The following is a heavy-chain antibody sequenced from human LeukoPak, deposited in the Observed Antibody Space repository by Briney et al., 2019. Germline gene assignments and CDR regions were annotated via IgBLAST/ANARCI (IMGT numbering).Heavy chain of an antibody. D-gene: IGHD1-26*01. J-gene: IGHJ6*03. CDR2: ISWNSGSI. Sequence: SGGSLRLSCAASGFTFDDYAMHWVRHAPGKGLEWVSGISWNSGSIGYADSVKGRFTISRDNAKNSLYLQMNSLRAEDTALYYCAKALSGSWDYYYMDVWGKGTTVTVSS. CDR3: AKALSGSWDYYYMDV. V-gene: IGHV3-9*01. CDR1: GFTFDDYA.